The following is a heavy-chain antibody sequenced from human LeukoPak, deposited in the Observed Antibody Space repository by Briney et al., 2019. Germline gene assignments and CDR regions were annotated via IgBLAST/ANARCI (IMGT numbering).Heavy chain of an antibody. CDR2: IGGSGGST. CDR1: GFTFSGYW. D-gene: IGHD2-21*01. J-gene: IGHJ2*01. CDR3: AKGHIGDSGYYYFDL. V-gene: IGHV3-23*01. Sequence: GGSLRLSCAASGFTFSGYWMHWVRQAPGKGLEWVLSIGGSGGSTYFADSVKGRFTISRDNSKNTLYLQMNSLRVEDTAIYYCAKGHIGDSGYYYFDLWGRGTLVTVSS.